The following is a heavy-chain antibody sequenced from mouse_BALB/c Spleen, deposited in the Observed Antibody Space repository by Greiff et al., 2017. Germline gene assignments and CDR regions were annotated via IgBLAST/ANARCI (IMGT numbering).Heavy chain of an antibody. V-gene: IGHV1-15*01. Sequence: QVQLQRSGAELVRPGASVTLSCKASGYTFTDYEMHWVKQTPVHGLEWIGAIDPETGGTAYNQKFKGKATLTADKSSSTAYMELRSLTSEDSAVYYCTRNYYGYVRYAMDYWGQGTSVTVSS. CDR1: GYTFTDYE. D-gene: IGHD1-2*01. CDR3: TRNYYGYVRYAMDY. J-gene: IGHJ4*01. CDR2: IDPETGGT.